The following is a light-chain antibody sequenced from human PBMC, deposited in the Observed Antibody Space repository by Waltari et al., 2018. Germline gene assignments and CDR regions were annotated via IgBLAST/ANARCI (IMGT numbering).Light chain of an antibody. CDR1: QSVSSY. CDR3: QQSYSTLWT. V-gene: IGKV1-39*01. CDR2: AAS. Sequence: DIQMTQSPSSLSASVGDRVTITCRASQSVSSYLNWCQQKPGKAPKLLIYAASSLQSGVPSRFSGGGSGTDFTLTISSLQPEDFATYYCQQSYSTLWTFGQGTKVEIK. J-gene: IGKJ1*01.